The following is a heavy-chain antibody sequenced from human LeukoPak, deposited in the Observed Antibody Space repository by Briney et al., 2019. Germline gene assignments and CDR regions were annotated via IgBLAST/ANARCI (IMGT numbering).Heavy chain of an antibody. CDR2: MNPNSGNT. D-gene: IGHD3-10*01. Sequence: ASVKVSCKASGYTFTSYDINWVRQATGQGLEWMGWMNPNSGNTGYAQKFQGRVTMTRNTSISTAYMELSSLRSEDTAVYYCARGDTYYYGSGSYYSVGDDYWGQGTLVTVSS. V-gene: IGHV1-8*01. CDR1: GYTFTSYD. J-gene: IGHJ4*02. CDR3: ARGDTYYYGSGSYYSVGDDY.